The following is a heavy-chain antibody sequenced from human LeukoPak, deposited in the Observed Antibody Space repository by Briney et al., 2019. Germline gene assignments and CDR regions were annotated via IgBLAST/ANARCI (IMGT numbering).Heavy chain of an antibody. D-gene: IGHD5-18*01. J-gene: IGHJ4*02. CDR3: ATRSGYSYEFDY. Sequence: SETLSLTCAVYGGSFSGYYWSWIRQPPGKGLEWIGEINHSGSTNYDPSLKSRVTIPVDTSKNQFSLKLSSVTAADTAVYYCATRSGYSYEFDYWGQGALVTVSS. V-gene: IGHV4-34*01. CDR1: GGSFSGYY. CDR2: INHSGST.